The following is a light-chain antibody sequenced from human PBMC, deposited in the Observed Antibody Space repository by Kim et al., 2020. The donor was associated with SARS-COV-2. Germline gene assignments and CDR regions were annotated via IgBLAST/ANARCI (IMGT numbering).Light chain of an antibody. CDR2: AAS. J-gene: IGKJ2*01. Sequence: DIQMTQSPSAISASVGDRVTITCRASQDISNYVAWFQQKPGNVPKRLIYAASSLQSGVPSRFSGSGSGTEFTLTISSLQPEDFATYYCLQHNNYPYTFGQGTKLEI. CDR3: LQHNNYPYT. V-gene: IGKV1-17*03. CDR1: QDISNY.